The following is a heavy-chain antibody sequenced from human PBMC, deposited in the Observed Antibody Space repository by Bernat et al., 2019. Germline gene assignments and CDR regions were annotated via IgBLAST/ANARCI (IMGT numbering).Heavy chain of an antibody. Sequence: EVQLVESGGGLVKPGGSLRLSCAASGFNFSSYSMNWVRQAPGKGLEWVSSISSSSSYIYYADSVKGRFTISRDNAKNSLYLQMNSLRAEDTAVYYCAREGSNIAAAGIPYYMDVWGKGTTVTVSS. CDR1: GFNFSSYS. J-gene: IGHJ6*03. CDR3: AREGSNIAAAGIPYYMDV. CDR2: ISSSSSYI. D-gene: IGHD6-13*01. V-gene: IGHV3-21*01.